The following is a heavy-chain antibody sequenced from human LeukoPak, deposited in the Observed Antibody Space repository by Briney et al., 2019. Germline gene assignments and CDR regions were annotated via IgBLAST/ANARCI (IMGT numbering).Heavy chain of an antibody. CDR3: ASLLRWDGVEY. Sequence: SETLSLTCTVSGGSISSSSYYWGWIRQPPGKGLEWIGSIYYSGSTYYNPSLKSRVTISVDTSKNQFSLKLSSVTAADTAVYYCASLLRWDGVEYWGQGTLVTVSS. CDR1: GGSISSSSYY. J-gene: IGHJ4*02. CDR2: IYYSGST. D-gene: IGHD2-21*01. V-gene: IGHV4-39*07.